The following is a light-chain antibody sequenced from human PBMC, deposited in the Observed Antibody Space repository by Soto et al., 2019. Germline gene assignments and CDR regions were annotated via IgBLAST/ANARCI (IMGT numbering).Light chain of an antibody. J-gene: IGKJ1*01. V-gene: IGKV1-8*01. CDR1: QGIRRY. Sequence: AIRMTPSPSSFSASTRGRVTITCWASQGIRRYLAWYQQKPGKAPKLLIYAASTLQSGVPSRFSGSGSGTDFTLTISCLQSEDFATYYCQQYYSYPWTFGQGTKVEIK. CDR2: AAS. CDR3: QQYYSYPWT.